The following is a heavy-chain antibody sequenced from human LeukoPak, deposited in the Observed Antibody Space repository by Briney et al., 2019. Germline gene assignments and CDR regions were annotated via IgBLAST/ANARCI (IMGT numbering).Heavy chain of an antibody. CDR1: GASVSGSPYY. CDR3: ARLYSGSYTFQLLGYYMDV. V-gene: IGHV4-39*01. Sequence: PSETLSLTCTVSGASVSGSPYYWGWIRQPPGRGLEWIGSIYSSGSTYYNASLQSRVTIAVDTSKNQFSLKLSSVTAADTAVYYCARLYSGSYTFQLLGYYMDVWGRGSTVSISS. J-gene: IGHJ6*03. D-gene: IGHD3-10*01. CDR2: IYSSGST.